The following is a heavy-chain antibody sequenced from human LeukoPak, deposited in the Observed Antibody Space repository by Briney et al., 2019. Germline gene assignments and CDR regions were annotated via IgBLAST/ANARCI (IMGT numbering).Heavy chain of an antibody. CDR1: GFTFSDYY. V-gene: IGHV3-11*06. CDR3: ARARGVDY. J-gene: IGHJ4*02. CDR2: ISGSSGYT. Sequence: PGGSLRLSCAASGFTFSDYYVSWVRQAPGKGLEWVSYISGSSGYTKYADSVKGRFTISRDNAKNSLYLQMNSLRDEDTAVYYCARARGVDYWGQGTLVTVAS.